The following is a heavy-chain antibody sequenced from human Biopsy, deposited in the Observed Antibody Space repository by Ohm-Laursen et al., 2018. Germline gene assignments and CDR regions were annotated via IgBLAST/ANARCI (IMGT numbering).Heavy chain of an antibody. D-gene: IGHD3-10*01. CDR3: ARIYFYGLGSSDYFFDS. CDR2: IFYSGTT. Sequence: PSQTLPLTCSVSGDSIATFNYYWGWVRQPPGKGLEWLATIFYSGTTYFSRSLESRLTISQDTSTNQFSLRLKYVTAADTGVYYCARIYFYGLGSSDYFFDSWGQGTLVTVSS. J-gene: IGHJ4*02. CDR1: GDSIATFNYY. V-gene: IGHV4-39*01.